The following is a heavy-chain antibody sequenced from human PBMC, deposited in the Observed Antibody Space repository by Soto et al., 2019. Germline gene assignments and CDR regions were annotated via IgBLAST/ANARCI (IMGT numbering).Heavy chain of an antibody. D-gene: IGHD4-17*01. CDR1: GGTFSSYT. J-gene: IGHJ5*02. Sequence: QVQLVQSGAEVKKPGSSVKVSCKASGGTFSSYTISWVRQAPGQGLEWMGRIIPILGIANYAQKFQGRVTITADKSTSTAYMELSSLRSGDTAVYYCARGATVVIGTGWFDPWGQGTLVTVSS. CDR3: ARGATVVIGTGWFDP. CDR2: IIPILGIA. V-gene: IGHV1-69*02.